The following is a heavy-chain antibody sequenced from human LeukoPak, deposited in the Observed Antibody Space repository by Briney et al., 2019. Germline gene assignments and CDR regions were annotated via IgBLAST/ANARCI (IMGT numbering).Heavy chain of an antibody. J-gene: IGHJ4*02. CDR2: ISSSSSYI. Sequence: PGGSLRLSCAASGFTFSSYSMNWVRQAPGKGLEWVSSISSSSSYIYYADSVKGRFTISRDNSKNTLYLQMNSLRAEDTAVYYCVRGDYGDYTLFDYWGQGTLVTVSS. CDR3: VRGDYGDYTLFDY. CDR1: GFTFSSYS. V-gene: IGHV3-21*04. D-gene: IGHD4-17*01.